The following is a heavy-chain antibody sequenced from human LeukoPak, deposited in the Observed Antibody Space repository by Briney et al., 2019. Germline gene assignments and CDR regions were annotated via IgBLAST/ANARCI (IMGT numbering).Heavy chain of an antibody. V-gene: IGHV4-61*02. CDR2: IYISGST. J-gene: IGHJ4*02. CDR1: DSSINSGYY. D-gene: IGHD4-17*01. CDR3: AREREGPYGYLDY. Sequence: PSETLSLTCTVSDSSINSGYYWGWIRQPAGKGLEWIGRIYISGSTNYNPSLKSRVTISVDTSKNQFSLKLSSVTAADTAVYYCAREREGPYGYLDYWGQGTLVTVSS.